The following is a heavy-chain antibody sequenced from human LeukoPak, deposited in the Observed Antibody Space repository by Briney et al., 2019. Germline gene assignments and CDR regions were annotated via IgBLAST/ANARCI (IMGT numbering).Heavy chain of an antibody. Sequence: GGSLRLSCAASGFTFSSYSMNWVRQAPGKGPEWVSSISSSSSYIYYADSVKGRFTISRDNAKNSLYLQMNGLRGEDTAVYYCAKGPGARGHFNWFDPWGQGTLVTVSS. CDR1: GFTFSSYS. J-gene: IGHJ5*02. D-gene: IGHD5-12*01. CDR2: ISSSSSYI. V-gene: IGHV3-21*01. CDR3: AKGPGARGHFNWFDP.